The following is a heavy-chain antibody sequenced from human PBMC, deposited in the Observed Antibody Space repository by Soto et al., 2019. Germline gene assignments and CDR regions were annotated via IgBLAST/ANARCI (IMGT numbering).Heavy chain of an antibody. CDR1: GGSISSGGYY. J-gene: IGHJ6*02. CDR2: IYYSGST. Sequence: SETLSLTCTVSGGSISSGGYYWSWIRQHPGKGLEWIGYIYYSGSTYYNPSLKSRVTISVDTSKNQFSLKLSSVTAADTAVYYCARNYYNSSGYQNYYYYYGMDVWGQGTTVTVSS. V-gene: IGHV4-31*03. CDR3: ARNYYNSSGYQNYYYYYGMDV. D-gene: IGHD3-22*01.